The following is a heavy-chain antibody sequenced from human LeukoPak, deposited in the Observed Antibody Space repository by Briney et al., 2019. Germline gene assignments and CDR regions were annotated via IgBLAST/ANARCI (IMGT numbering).Heavy chain of an antibody. V-gene: IGHV3-66*02. CDR1: GFTVSSSY. CDR3: ARGYSYGEGAFDI. CDR2: IYSGGST. D-gene: IGHD5-18*01. Sequence: GGSLRLSCAASGFTVSSSYMSWVRQAPGKGLEWVSVIYSGGSTYYADSVKGRFTISRDNSKSTLYLQMNSLRAEDTAVYYCARGYSYGEGAFDIWGQGTMVTVSS. J-gene: IGHJ3*02.